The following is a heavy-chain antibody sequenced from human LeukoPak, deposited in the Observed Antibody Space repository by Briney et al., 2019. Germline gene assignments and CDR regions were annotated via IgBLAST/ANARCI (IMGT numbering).Heavy chain of an antibody. Sequence: SVKVSCKASEGTFSSYAISWVRQAPGQGLEWMGGIIPIFGTANYAQKFQGRVTITADKSTSTAYMELSSLRSEDTAVYYCARVLGSLYYYMDVWGKGTTVTVSS. V-gene: IGHV1-69*06. D-gene: IGHD1-26*01. CDR2: IIPIFGTA. J-gene: IGHJ6*03. CDR1: EGTFSSYA. CDR3: ARVLGSLYYYMDV.